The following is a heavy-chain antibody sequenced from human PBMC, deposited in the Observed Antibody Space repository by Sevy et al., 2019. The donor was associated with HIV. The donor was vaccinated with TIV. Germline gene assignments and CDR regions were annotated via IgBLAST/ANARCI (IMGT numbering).Heavy chain of an antibody. CDR1: GYSFTNYW. V-gene: IGHV5-51*01. Sequence: GESLKISCKGSGYSFTNYWIGWVRQMPGKGLEWMGIIYPGDSDTRYSPSFQGQVTISVDKSISTAYLQWSSLKASDTAMYYCARTEGYCSSTSCDVGFDYWGQGTLVTVSS. D-gene: IGHD2-2*01. J-gene: IGHJ4*02. CDR3: ARTEGYCSSTSCDVGFDY. CDR2: IYPGDSDT.